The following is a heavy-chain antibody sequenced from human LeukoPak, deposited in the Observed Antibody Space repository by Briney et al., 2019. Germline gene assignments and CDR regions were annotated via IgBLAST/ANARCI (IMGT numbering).Heavy chain of an antibody. CDR3: ARDQEGYNWNPVGQRWFDP. D-gene: IGHD1-20*01. CDR2: TYYRSKWYN. J-gene: IGHJ5*02. V-gene: IGHV6-1*01. CDR1: GDSVSSNSAA. Sequence: SQTLSLTCAISGDSVSSNSAAWNWTRQSPSRGLEWLGRTYYRSKWYNDYAVSVKSRITINPDTSKNQFSLQLNSVTPEDTAVYYCARDQEGYNWNPVGQRWFDPWGQGTLVTVSS.